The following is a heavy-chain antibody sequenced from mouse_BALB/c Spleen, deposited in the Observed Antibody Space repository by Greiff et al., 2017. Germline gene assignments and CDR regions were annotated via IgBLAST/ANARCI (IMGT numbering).Heavy chain of an antibody. CDR3: AVYYGNFQFAY. CDR2: INPSTGYT. CDR1: GYTFTSYW. Sequence: VQLQQSGAELAKPGASVKMSCKASGYTFTSYWMHWVKQRPGQGLEWIGYINPSTGYTEYNQKFKDKATLTADKSSSTAYMQLSSLTSEDSAVYYCAVYYGNFQFAYWGQGTLVTVSA. V-gene: IGHV1-7*01. D-gene: IGHD2-1*01. J-gene: IGHJ3*01.